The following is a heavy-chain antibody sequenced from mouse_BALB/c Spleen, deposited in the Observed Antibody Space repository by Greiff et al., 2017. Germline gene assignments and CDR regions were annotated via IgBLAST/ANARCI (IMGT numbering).Heavy chain of an antibody. Sequence: EVQLQQSGAELVRPGALVKLSCKASGFNIKDYYMHWVKQRPEQGLEWIGWIDPENGNTIYDPKFQGKASITADTSSNTAYLQLSSLTSEDTAVYYCAKLLGDYAMDYWGQGTSVTVSS. CDR1: GFNIKDYY. V-gene: IGHV14-1*02. CDR2: IDPENGNT. D-gene: IGHD2-1*01. J-gene: IGHJ4*01. CDR3: AKLLGDYAMDY.